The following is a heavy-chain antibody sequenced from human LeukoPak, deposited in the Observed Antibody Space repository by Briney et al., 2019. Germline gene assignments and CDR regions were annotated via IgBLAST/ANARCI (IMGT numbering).Heavy chain of an antibody. V-gene: IGHV3-23*01. D-gene: IGHD3-22*01. Sequence: GGSLRLSCAASGFTFSSYAMSWVRQAPGKGLEWVSAISGSGGSTYYADSAKGRFTISRDNSKNTLYLQMNRLRAEDTAVYYCAKGGHSVIVVKIDYWGQGTLVTVSS. CDR1: GFTFSSYA. CDR2: ISGSGGST. CDR3: AKGGHSVIVVKIDY. J-gene: IGHJ4*02.